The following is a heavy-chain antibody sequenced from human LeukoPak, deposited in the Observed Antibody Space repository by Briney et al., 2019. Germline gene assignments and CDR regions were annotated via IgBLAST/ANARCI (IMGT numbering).Heavy chain of an antibody. J-gene: IGHJ4*02. Sequence: SETLYLSCTVSDGSLSSRGYYWGWIRQSPGKGLEWIGNIYLGGSTYYNPSLKSRVTISVDTSKNQFSLKLGSVTAADTAVYYCARLNLGATFCSFDSWGQGTVVTVSS. CDR3: ARLNLGATFCSFDS. CDR1: DGSLSSRGYY. D-gene: IGHD1-26*01. V-gene: IGHV4-39*01. CDR2: IYLGGST.